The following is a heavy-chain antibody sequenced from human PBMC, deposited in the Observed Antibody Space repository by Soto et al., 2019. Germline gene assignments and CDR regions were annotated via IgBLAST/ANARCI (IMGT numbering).Heavy chain of an antibody. CDR1: GFTFSSYA. D-gene: IGHD6-6*01. CDR3: AKEQFRSEQLGISAFDI. V-gene: IGHV3-23*01. J-gene: IGHJ3*02. Sequence: GGSLRLSCAASGFTFSSYATSWVRQAPGKGLEWVSAISGSGGSTYYADSVKGRFTISRDNSKNTLYLQMNSLRAEDTAVYYCAKEQFRSEQLGISAFDIWGQGTMVTVSS. CDR2: ISGSGGST.